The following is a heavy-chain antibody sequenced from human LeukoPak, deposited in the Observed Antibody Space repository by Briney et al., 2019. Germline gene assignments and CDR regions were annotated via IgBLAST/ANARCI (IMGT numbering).Heavy chain of an antibody. D-gene: IGHD1-20*01. Sequence: ASVKVSCKASGGTFSSYAISWVRQAPGQGLEWMGGIIPIFGTANYAQKFQGRVTITADKSTSTAYMELSSLRSEDTAVYYCAREGEGITGNYVDYWGQGTLVTVSS. CDR1: GGTFSSYA. CDR2: IIPIFGTA. CDR3: AREGEGITGNYVDY. J-gene: IGHJ4*02. V-gene: IGHV1-69*06.